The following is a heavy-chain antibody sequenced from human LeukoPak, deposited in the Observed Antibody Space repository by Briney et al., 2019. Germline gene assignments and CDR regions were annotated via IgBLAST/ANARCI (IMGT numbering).Heavy chain of an antibody. V-gene: IGHV3-30*04. Sequence: GRSLRLSCAASGFTFSNYAMHWVRQAPGKGLEWVAVISYDGSNKYYADSVKGRFTISRDNSKNTLYLQMNSLRADDTAVYYCARSGYYYFLIDYWGQGTLVTVSS. CDR3: ARSGYYYFLIDY. D-gene: IGHD3-22*01. CDR1: GFTFSNYA. J-gene: IGHJ4*02. CDR2: ISYDGSNK.